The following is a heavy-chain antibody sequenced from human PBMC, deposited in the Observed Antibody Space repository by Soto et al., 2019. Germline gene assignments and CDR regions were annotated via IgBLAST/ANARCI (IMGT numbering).Heavy chain of an antibody. CDR2: ISSSGSTI. CDR3: ARDGNTAIPPYYYYGMDV. Sequence: PGGSLRLSCAASGFTFSDYYMSWIRQAPGKGLEWVSYISSSGSTIYYADSVKGRFTISRDNAKNSLYLQMNSLRAEDTAVYYCARDGNTAIPPYYYYGMDVWGQGTTVTVSS. J-gene: IGHJ6*02. CDR1: GFTFSDYY. V-gene: IGHV3-11*01. D-gene: IGHD5-18*01.